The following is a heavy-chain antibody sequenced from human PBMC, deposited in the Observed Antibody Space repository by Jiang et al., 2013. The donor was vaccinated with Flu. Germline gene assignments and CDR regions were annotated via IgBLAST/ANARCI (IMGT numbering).Heavy chain of an antibody. CDR2: ISVYNGNT. J-gene: IGHJ6*02. D-gene: IGHD3-3*01. Sequence: SGAEVKKPGASVKVSCKASGYTFTSYGISWVRQAPGQGLEWMGWISVYNGNTNYAQKLQGRVTMTTDTSTSTAYMELRSLRSDDTAVYYCARVRDDFWSGYYKYYGMDVWGQGTTVTVSS. V-gene: IGHV1-18*01. CDR1: GYTFTSYG. CDR3: ARVRDDFWSGYYKYYGMDV.